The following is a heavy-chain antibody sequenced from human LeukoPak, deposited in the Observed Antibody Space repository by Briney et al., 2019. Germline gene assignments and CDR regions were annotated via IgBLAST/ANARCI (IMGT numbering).Heavy chain of an antibody. CDR2: VKKDASEM. CDR1: GFTFSNNW. V-gene: IGHV3-7*01. CDR3: ARDGVGALLGYYYYMDV. D-gene: IGHD1-26*01. Sequence: PGGSLRLSCAASGFTFSNNWMTWVRQAPGKGLEWVASVKKDASEMYYVDSVKGRFTISRDNAKNSLYLQMNSLRAEDTAVYYCARDGVGALLGYYYYMDVWGKGTTVTVSS. J-gene: IGHJ6*03.